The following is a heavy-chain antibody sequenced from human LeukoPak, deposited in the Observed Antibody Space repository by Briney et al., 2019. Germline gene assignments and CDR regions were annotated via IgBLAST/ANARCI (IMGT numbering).Heavy chain of an antibody. D-gene: IGHD3-3*01. Sequence: PGGSPRLSCAASGFTFSSYAMSWVRQAPGKGLEWVSAISGSGGSTYYADSVKGRFTISRDNSKNTLYLQMNSLRAEDTAVYYCAKDPFVGVVTPNPNWFDPWGQGTLVTVSS. CDR2: ISGSGGST. J-gene: IGHJ5*02. CDR1: GFTFSSYA. V-gene: IGHV3-23*01. CDR3: AKDPFVGVVTPNPNWFDP.